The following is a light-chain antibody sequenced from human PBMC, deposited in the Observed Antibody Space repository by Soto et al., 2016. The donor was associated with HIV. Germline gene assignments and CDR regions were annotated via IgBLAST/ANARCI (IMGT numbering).Light chain of an antibody. CDR2: EDR. V-gene: IGLV3-21*03. CDR1: NIGDKS. J-gene: IGLJ2*01. Sequence: SYELTQPLSVSVAPGKTAKITCGGNNIGDKSVHWYQQRPGQPPVLVVYEDRYRPSGIPERFSGSDSGNTATLTISGVEAGDEADYYCQVWDSRSDHVVFGGGTKLTVV. CDR3: QVWDSRSDHVV.